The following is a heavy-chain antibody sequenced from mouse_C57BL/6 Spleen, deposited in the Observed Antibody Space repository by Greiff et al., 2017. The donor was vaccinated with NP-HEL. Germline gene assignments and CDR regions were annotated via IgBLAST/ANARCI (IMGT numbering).Heavy chain of an antibody. Sequence: VQLQQSGAELVKPGASVKMSCKASGYTFTSYWITWVKQRPGQGLEWIGDIYPGSGSTNYNEKFKSKATLTVDTSSSTAYMQRSSLTSEDSAVYYCARRRARLDYWGQGTTLTVSS. CDR1: GYTFTSYW. D-gene: IGHD6-1*01. V-gene: IGHV1-55*01. CDR2: IYPGSGST. CDR3: ARRRARLDY. J-gene: IGHJ2*01.